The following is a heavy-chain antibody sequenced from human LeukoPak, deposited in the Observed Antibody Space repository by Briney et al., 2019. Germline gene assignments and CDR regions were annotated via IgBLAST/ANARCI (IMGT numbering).Heavy chain of an antibody. V-gene: IGHV3-7*01. CDR2: IKQDGSEK. CDR3: ARDPPFYDSSGYYAY. Sequence: GGSLRLSCAASGFIFSSYWMSWVRQAPGKGLEWVANIKQDGSEKYYVDSVKGRFTISRDNAKNSLYLQMNSLRAEDTAVYYCARDPPFYDSSGYYAYWGQGTLVTVSS. J-gene: IGHJ4*02. D-gene: IGHD3-22*01. CDR1: GFIFSSYW.